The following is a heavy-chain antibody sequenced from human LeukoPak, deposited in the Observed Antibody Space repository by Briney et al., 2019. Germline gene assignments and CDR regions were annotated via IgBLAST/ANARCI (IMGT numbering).Heavy chain of an antibody. CDR1: GGTFSSYA. CDR3: ARDLDPRIAQAAPVEY. V-gene: IGHV1-69*13. Sequence: GASVKVSCKASGGTFSSYAISWVRQAPGQGLEWMGGIIPIFGTANYAQKFQGRVTITADESTNTAYMELRSLRSDDTAVYYCARDLDPRIAQAAPVEYWGQGTLVIVSS. CDR2: IIPIFGTA. J-gene: IGHJ4*02. D-gene: IGHD1-1*01.